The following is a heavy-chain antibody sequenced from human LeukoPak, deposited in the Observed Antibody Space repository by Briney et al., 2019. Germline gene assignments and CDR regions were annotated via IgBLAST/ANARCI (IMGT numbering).Heavy chain of an antibody. V-gene: IGHV3-23*01. D-gene: IGHD2-15*01. J-gene: IGHJ4*02. CDR3: ANGGYCSGDICPWVEFDY. Sequence: PGGSLRLSCAASGFTFNSYAINWVRQAPGKGLEWVSGISGNGGSTHYADSVKGRFTISRDNSKNTVYLQMNSLRAEDTAVYLCANGGYCSGDICPWVEFDYWGQGTLVTVSS. CDR1: GFTFNSYA. CDR2: ISGNGGST.